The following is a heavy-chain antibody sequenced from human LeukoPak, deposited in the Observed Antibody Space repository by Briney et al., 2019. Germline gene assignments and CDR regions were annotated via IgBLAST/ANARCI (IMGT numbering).Heavy chain of an antibody. V-gene: IGHV3-23*01. CDR3: AKVLGIASEYFQH. D-gene: IGHD6-13*01. J-gene: IGHJ1*01. CDR1: GFTFSSYA. Sequence: GGSLRLSCAASGFTFSSYAMSWVRQAPGKGLEWVSAISGSGGSTYYADSVKGRFAISRDNSKNTLYLQMNSLRAEDTAVYYCAKVLGIASEYFQHWGQGTLVTVSS. CDR2: ISGSGGST.